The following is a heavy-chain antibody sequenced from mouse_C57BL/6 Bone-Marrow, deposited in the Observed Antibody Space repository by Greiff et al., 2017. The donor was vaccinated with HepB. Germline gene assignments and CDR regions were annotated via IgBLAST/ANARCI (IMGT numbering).Heavy chain of an antibody. V-gene: IGHV1-53*01. CDR3: ARITTVVPYFDY. D-gene: IGHD1-1*01. Sequence: QVQLQQPGTELVKPGASVKLSCKASGYTSTSYWMHWVKQRPGQGLEWIGNINPSNGGTNYNEKFKSKATLTVDKSSSTAYMQLSSLTSEDSAVYYCARITTVVPYFDYWGQGTTLTVSS. CDR2: INPSNGGT. J-gene: IGHJ2*01. CDR1: GYTSTSYW.